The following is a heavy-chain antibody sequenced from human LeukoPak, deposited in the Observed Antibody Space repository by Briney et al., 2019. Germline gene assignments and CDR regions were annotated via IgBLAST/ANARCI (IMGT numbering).Heavy chain of an antibody. D-gene: IGHD1-26*01. CDR2: IWYDGSNK. Sequence: GGSLRLSCAASGFTFSSYGMHWVRQAPGKGLEWVAVIWYDGSNKYYADSVKGRFTISRDNSKSTLHLQINSLRAEDTAVYYCARDRSGSYLDYWGQGTLVTVSS. J-gene: IGHJ4*02. CDR3: ARDRSGSYLDY. CDR1: GFTFSSYG. V-gene: IGHV3-33*01.